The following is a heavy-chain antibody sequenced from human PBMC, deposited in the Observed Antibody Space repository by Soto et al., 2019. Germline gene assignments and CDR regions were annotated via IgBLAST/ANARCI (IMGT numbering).Heavy chain of an antibody. D-gene: IGHD3-16*02. J-gene: IGHJ5*02. CDR3: ARDPGLRYSLGGFDP. CDR2: INPNSGGA. CDR1: GYTFTDYY. V-gene: IGHV1-2*02. Sequence: PGASVKVSCXASGYTFTDYYIHWVRQAPGQGLEWMGWINPNSGGANYAQKFQDRVTMTRDTSISTAYMELSRLRSDDTAVYYCARDPGLRYSLGGFDPWGQGTLVTVSS.